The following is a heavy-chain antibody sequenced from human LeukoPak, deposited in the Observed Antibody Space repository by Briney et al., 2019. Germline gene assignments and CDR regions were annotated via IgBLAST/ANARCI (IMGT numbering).Heavy chain of an antibody. J-gene: IGHJ4*02. V-gene: IGHV3-21*01. CDR1: GFTFSSYS. Sequence: GGSLRLSCAASGFTFSSYSMNWVRQAPGKGLEWVSSISSSSSYIYYADSVKGRFTISRDNAKNSLYLQMNSLRAEDTAVYYCARAYSNYDPYFDYRGQGTLVTVSS. CDR2: ISSSSSYI. CDR3: ARAYSNYDPYFDY. D-gene: IGHD4-11*01.